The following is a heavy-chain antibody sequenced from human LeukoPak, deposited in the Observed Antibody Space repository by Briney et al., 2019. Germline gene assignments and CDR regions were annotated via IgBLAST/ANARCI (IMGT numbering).Heavy chain of an antibody. Sequence: GASVNVSCQASVYTFRNCTMHWVRQAPGRRREGMGRINAANGNTKYSRKFQDRVTIARDTSASTAYIELSSLTSEDTAVYYCARNRLPWFGEYVSWGQGTLVTVSS. CDR2: INAANGNT. CDR3: ARNRLPWFGEYVS. CDR1: VYTFRNCT. V-gene: IGHV1-3*01. D-gene: IGHD3-10*01. J-gene: IGHJ5*02.